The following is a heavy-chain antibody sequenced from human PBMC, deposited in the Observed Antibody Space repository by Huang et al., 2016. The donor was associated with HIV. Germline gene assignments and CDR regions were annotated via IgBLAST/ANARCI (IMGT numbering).Heavy chain of an antibody. Sequence: QVQLQQSGPGLVKPSQTLSLTCAISGDSVSSNNTAWHWIRQSPSRGLEWLGRTYDRSNWYNDYAVSMKGRIIINPDTSKNQFSLQLNSVTPEDTAVYYCARDPKARPWAQYYLDYWGQGTLVTVSS. CDR1: GDSVSSNNTA. CDR2: TYDRSNWYN. CDR3: ARDPKARPWAQYYLDY. J-gene: IGHJ4*02. V-gene: IGHV6-1*01. D-gene: IGHD6-6*01.